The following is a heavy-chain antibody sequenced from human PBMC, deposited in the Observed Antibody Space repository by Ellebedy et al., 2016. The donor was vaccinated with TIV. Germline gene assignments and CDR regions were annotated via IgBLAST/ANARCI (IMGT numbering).Heavy chain of an antibody. CDR3: ARGSIAGRRGNWFNP. Sequence: SETLSLTXTVSGYSISSGYYWGWIRQPPGKGLEWIGSIYHSGSTNYNPSLKSRVTISVDTSKNQFSLKLSSVTAADTAVYYCARGSIAGRRGNWFNPWGQGTLVTVSS. J-gene: IGHJ5*02. CDR1: GYSISSGYY. CDR2: IYHSGST. D-gene: IGHD6-13*01. V-gene: IGHV4-38-2*02.